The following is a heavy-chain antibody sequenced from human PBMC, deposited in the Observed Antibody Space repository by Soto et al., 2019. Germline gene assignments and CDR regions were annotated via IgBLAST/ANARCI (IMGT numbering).Heavy chain of an antibody. V-gene: IGHV3-23*01. CDR3: FKDQDSVADVGLY. D-gene: IGHD2-15*01. CDR2: ISGSGGST. CDR1: GFTFSSYA. J-gene: IGHJ4*02. Sequence: GGSPRLSCAASGFTFSSYAMSWVRQAPGKGLEWVSAISGSGGSTYYADSVKGRFTISRDNSKNTLYLQMNSLRAEDTAVYYCFKDQDSVADVGLYCGQGTLVTVSS.